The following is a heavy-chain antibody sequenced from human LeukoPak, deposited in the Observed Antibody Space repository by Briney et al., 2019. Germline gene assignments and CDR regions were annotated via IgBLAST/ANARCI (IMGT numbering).Heavy chain of an antibody. D-gene: IGHD2-2*01. CDR2: ISSSSSYI. Sequence: PGGSLRLSCAASGFTFSSYSMNWVRQAPGKGLEWVSSISSSSSYIYYADSVKGRFTISRDNAKNSLYLQMNSLRAEDTAVYYCAIDLYCSSTSCYYNWFDPWGQGTLVTVSS. J-gene: IGHJ5*02. V-gene: IGHV3-21*01. CDR3: AIDLYCSSTSCYYNWFDP. CDR1: GFTFSSYS.